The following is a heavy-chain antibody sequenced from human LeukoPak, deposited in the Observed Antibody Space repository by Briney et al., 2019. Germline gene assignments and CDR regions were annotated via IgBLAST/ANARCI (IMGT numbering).Heavy chain of an antibody. CDR1: GFTVSNNY. CDR3: ARKPDY. V-gene: IGHV3-53*01. Sequence: PGGSLRLSCAASGFTVSNNYMAWVRQAPGKGPEWVSLIYSGGSTYYADSVKGRFTISRDNSKNTLYLQMNSLRAEDTAIYYCARKPDYWGQGTLVTVSS. CDR2: IYSGGST. J-gene: IGHJ4*02.